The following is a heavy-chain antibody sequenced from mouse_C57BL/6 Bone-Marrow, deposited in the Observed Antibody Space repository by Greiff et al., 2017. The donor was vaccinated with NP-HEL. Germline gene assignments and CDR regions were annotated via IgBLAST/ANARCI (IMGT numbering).Heavy chain of an antibody. CDR3: TRGWDWYFDV. J-gene: IGHJ1*03. CDR1: GFTFSSYA. Sequence: EVHLVESGEGLVKPGGSLKLSCAASGFTFSSYAMSWVRQTPEKRLQWVAYISSGGDYIYYADTVKGRFTISRDNARNTLYLQMSSLKSEDTAMYYCTRGWDWYFDVWGTGTMVTVSS. D-gene: IGHD3-3*01. V-gene: IGHV5-9-1*02. CDR2: ISSGGDYI.